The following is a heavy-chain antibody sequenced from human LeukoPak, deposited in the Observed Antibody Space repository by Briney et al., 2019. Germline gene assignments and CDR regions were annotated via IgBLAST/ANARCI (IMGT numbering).Heavy chain of an antibody. V-gene: IGHV4-59*01. CDR1: SVSLTNYY. Sequence: SETLSLTCTVSSVSLTNYYWSWIRQPPGKGLEWIGYIFFSGTTNYNPSLKSRVTISVDTSKNQFSLKMTSVTAADTAVYFCARAWNSGSYYYFDYWGQGTLVTVSS. CDR2: IFFSGTT. D-gene: IGHD1-26*01. J-gene: IGHJ4*02. CDR3: ARAWNSGSYYYFDY.